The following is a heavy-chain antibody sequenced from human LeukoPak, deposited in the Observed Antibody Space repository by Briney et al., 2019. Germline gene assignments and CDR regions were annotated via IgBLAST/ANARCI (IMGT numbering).Heavy chain of an antibody. CDR3: ARDQAGPYSSGWHYFDY. D-gene: IGHD6-19*01. Sequence: SETLSLTCAVSGGSISSGSYYWSWIRQPPGKGLEWLGYIYYIGSTNYNPSLKSRATISVDTSKNQLSLKLSSVTAADAAVYYCARDQAGPYSSGWHYFDYWGQGTLVTVSS. CDR1: GGSISSGSYY. CDR2: IYYIGST. J-gene: IGHJ4*02. V-gene: IGHV4-61*01.